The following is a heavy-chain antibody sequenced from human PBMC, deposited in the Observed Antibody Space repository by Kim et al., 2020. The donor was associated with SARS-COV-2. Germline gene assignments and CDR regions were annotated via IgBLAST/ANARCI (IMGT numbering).Heavy chain of an antibody. Sequence: SETLSLTCTVSGGSISSSSYYWGWIRQPPGKGLEWIGSIYYSGSTYYNPSLKSRVTISVDTSKNQFSLKLSSVTAADTAVYYCARTSGSRLWWFDYWGQGTLVTVSS. V-gene: IGHV4-39*07. D-gene: IGHD1-26*01. J-gene: IGHJ4*02. CDR2: IYYSGST. CDR1: GGSISSSSYY. CDR3: ARTSGSRLWWFDY.